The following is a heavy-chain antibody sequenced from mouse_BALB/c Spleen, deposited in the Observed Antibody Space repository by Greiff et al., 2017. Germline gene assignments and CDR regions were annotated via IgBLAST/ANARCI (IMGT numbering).Heavy chain of an antibody. D-gene: IGHD2-1*01. Sequence: VQLQQSGAELVRPGVSVKISCKGSGYTFTDYAMHWVKQSHAKSLEWIGVINTYYGDASYNQKFKGKTTMTVDKSSSTAYMEHDRLTSEDSAIYYCAGSGNYSYAREYWGQGTTGNDTS. CDR3: AGSGNYSYAREY. J-gene: IGHJ4*01. CDR1: GYTFTDYA. V-gene: IGHV1S137*01. CDR2: INTYYGDA.